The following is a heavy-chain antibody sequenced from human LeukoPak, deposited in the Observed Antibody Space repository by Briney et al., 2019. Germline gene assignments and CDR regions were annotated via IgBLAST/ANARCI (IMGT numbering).Heavy chain of an antibody. CDR3: AIAVAGFDAFDI. D-gene: IGHD6-19*01. CDR1: RGTFSSYA. V-gene: IGHV1-69*06. CDR2: IIPIFGTA. J-gene: IGHJ3*02. Sequence: ASVKVSCKASRGTFSSYAISWVRQAPGQGLEWMGGIIPIFGTANYAQKFRGRVTITADKSTSTAYMELSSLRSEDTAVYYCAIAVAGFDAFDIWGQGTMVTVSS.